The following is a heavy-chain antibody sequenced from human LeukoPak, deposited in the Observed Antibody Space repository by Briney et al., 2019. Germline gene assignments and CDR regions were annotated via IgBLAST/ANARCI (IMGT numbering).Heavy chain of an antibody. Sequence: PSETLSLTCTVSGRFISSYYWSWIRQPPGKGLEWIGYIYYSGITNYNPSLKSRVTISVDTSKNQFSLKLSSVTAADTAVYYCARALLWFGEFPPHYMDVWGKGTTVTVSS. V-gene: IGHV4-59*01. CDR1: GRFISSYY. CDR3: ARALLWFGEFPPHYMDV. D-gene: IGHD3-10*01. J-gene: IGHJ6*03. CDR2: IYYSGIT.